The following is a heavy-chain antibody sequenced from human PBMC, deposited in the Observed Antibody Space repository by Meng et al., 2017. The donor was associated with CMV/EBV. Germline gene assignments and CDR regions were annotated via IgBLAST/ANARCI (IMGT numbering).Heavy chain of an antibody. D-gene: IGHD6-19*01. CDR3: ARDGDGMSQLLAVAYYYYGMDV. V-gene: IGHV3-30*04. CDR2: ISYDGSNK. J-gene: IGHJ6*02. Sequence: GGSLRLSCAASGFTFSSYVMHWVRQAPGHGLERVAVISYDGSNKYYADPVNGRFTISRDNSTNTLYLQMNSLGAEDTAVYYCARDGDGMSQLLAVAYYYYGMDVWGQGTTVTVSS. CDR1: GFTFSSYV.